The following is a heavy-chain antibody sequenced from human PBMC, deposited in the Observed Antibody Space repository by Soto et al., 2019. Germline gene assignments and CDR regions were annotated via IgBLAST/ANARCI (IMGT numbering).Heavy chain of an antibody. CDR3: AKWGDKTSRGGMDV. J-gene: IGHJ6*02. CDR1: GFTFSSYG. CDR2: ISYDGSNK. D-gene: IGHD3-16*01. Sequence: PRLSCAASGFTFSSYGMHWVRQAPGKGLEWVAVISYDGSNKYYADSVKGRFTISRDNSKNTLYLQMNSLRAEDTAVYYCAKWGDKTSRGGMDVWGQGTTVTVSS. V-gene: IGHV3-30*18.